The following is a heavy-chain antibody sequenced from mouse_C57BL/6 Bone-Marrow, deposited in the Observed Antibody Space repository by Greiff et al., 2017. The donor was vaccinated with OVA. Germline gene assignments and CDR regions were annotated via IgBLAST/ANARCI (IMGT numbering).Heavy chain of an antibody. CDR3: ARVGIITRGYCDV. D-gene: IGHD1-1*01. CDR1: GYSITSGYY. CDR2: ISYDGSN. V-gene: IGHV3-6*01. J-gene: IGHJ1*03. Sequence: EVKLQESGPGLVKPSQSLSLTCSVTGYSITSGYYWNWIRQFPGNKLEWMGYISYDGSNNYNPSLKNRISITRDTSKNQFFLKLNSVTTEDTATYYCARVGIITRGYCDVWGTGTTVTVSS.